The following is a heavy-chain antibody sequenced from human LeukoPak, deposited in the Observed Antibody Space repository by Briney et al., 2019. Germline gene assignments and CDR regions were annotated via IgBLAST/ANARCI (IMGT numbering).Heavy chain of an antibody. CDR3: ARARYSYGYFDY. D-gene: IGHD5-18*01. Sequence: PSETLSLTCNVSGGSIRSYYWSWIRQPPGKGLEWIAYIYYSGSTNYNPSLKSRVTISVDTSKNQFSLKVSSVTAADTAVYYCARARYSYGYFDYWGQGSLVTVSS. CDR1: GGSIRSYY. CDR2: IYYSGST. J-gene: IGHJ4*02. V-gene: IGHV4-59*01.